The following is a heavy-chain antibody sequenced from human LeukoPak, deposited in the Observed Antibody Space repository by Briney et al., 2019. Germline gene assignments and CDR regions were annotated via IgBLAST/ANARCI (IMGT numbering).Heavy chain of an antibody. CDR2: IKQDGSEK. CDR3: ARGSEYTSSTNYYFDY. D-gene: IGHD6-6*01. J-gene: IGHJ4*02. Sequence: GGSLRLSCAASGITFSSYLMSWVRQAPGKGLEWVANIKQDGSEKHYVDSVKGRFTISRDNAKKSLFLHMNSLRVEDTAVYYCARGSEYTSSTNYYFDYWGQGTLVTVSS. V-gene: IGHV3-7*01. CDR1: GITFSSYL.